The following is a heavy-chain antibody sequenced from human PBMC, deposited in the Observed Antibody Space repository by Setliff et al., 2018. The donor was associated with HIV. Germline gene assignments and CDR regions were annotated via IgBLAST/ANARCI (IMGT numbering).Heavy chain of an antibody. D-gene: IGHD3-3*01. J-gene: IGHJ4*02. V-gene: IGHV4-61*02. CDR2: IYTSGST. CDR3: ARATLTIFGVVIPDY. CDR1: GGSISSGSYY. Sequence: LSLTCTVSGGSISSGSYYWSWIRQPAGRGLEWIGRIYTSGSTNYNPSLKSRVTISEDTSKNQLSLKLSSVTAADTAVYYCARATLTIFGVVIPDYWGQGTLVT.